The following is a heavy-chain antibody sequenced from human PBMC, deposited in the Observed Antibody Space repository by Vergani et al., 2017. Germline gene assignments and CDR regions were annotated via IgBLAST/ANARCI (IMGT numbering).Heavy chain of an antibody. J-gene: IGHJ5*02. CDR2: IDYTGST. Sequence: QVQLQESGPGLVKPSETLSLTCTVSGGSINTYYWSWIRQPPGKGLEWIGNIDYTGSTNYNPSLKSRVTISVDTSKNHFSLKLSSVTAADTAVYYCARDRGFDPWGQGTLVTVSS. CDR1: GGSINTYY. V-gene: IGHV4-59*01. CDR3: ARDRGFDP.